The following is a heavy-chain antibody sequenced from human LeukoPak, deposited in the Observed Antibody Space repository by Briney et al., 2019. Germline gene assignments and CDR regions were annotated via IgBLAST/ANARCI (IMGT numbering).Heavy chain of an antibody. D-gene: IGHD3-10*01. CDR2: INHSGST. J-gene: IGHJ4*02. CDR1: GGSFSGYF. CDR3: ARGRGDFDY. Sequence: SETLSLTCAVYGGSFSGYFWSWIRQPPGKGLQWIGEINHSGSTNYNPSPKSRVTISIDTSKNQFSLRLHSVTAADTAVYYCARGRGDFDYWGQGALVSVSS. V-gene: IGHV4-34*01.